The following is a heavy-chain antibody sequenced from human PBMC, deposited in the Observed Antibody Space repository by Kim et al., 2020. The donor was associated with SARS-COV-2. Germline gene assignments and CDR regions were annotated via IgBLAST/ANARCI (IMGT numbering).Heavy chain of an antibody. CDR2: INTNTGNP. J-gene: IGHJ4*02. D-gene: IGHD2-21*02. CDR3: ARAPIIPYCGGDCYSEIDY. V-gene: IGHV7-4-1*02. Sequence: ASVKVSCKASGYTFTSYAMNWVRQAPGQGLEWMGWINTNTGNPTYAQDFTGRFVFSLDTSVSTAYLQISSLKAEDTAVYYCARAPIIPYCGGDCYSEIDYWGQGTLVTVSS. CDR1: GYTFTSYA.